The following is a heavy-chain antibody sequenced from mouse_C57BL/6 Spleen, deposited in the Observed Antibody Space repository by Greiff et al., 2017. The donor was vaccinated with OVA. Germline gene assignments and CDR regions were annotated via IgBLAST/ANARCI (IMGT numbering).Heavy chain of an antibody. CDR3: ARYYGSSYAYFDV. V-gene: IGHV1-7*01. CDR1: GYTFTSYW. CDR2: INPSSGYT. Sequence: QVQLQQSGAELAKPGASVKLSCKASGYTFTSYWMHWVKQRPGQGLEWIGYINPSSGYTKYNQKFRDKATLTADKSSSTAYMQLSSLTYEDSEVYYCARYYGSSYAYFDVWGTGTTVTVSS. J-gene: IGHJ1*03. D-gene: IGHD1-1*01.